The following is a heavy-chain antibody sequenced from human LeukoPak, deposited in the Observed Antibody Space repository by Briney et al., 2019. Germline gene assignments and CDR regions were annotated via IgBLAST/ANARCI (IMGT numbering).Heavy chain of an antibody. D-gene: IGHD5-18*01. CDR2: IYTSGST. V-gene: IGHV4-61*02. J-gene: IGHJ4*02. CDR1: GGSISSGSYY. CDR3: ARERTDTSMGY. Sequence: SQTLSLTCTVSGGSISSGSYYWTWIPKPAGKGLEWIGRIYTSGSTNHNPSLKSRVTISLDTSKNQFSLKLISVTAADTAVYFCARERTDTSMGYWGQGTLVTVSS.